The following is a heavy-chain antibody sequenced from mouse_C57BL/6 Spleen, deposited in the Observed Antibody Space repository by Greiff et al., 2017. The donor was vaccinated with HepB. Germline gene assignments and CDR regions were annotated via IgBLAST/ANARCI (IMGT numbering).Heavy chain of an antibody. V-gene: IGHV14-4*01. Sequence: EVQLQQSGAELVRPGASVKLSCTASGFNIKDDYMHWVKQRPEQGLEWIGWIDPENGDTEYASKFQGKATITADTSSNTAYLQLSSLTSEDTAVYYCTSAYYGNYDYYAMDYWGQGTSVTVSS. CDR2: IDPENGDT. CDR3: TSAYYGNYDYYAMDY. D-gene: IGHD2-10*01. CDR1: GFNIKDDY. J-gene: IGHJ4*01.